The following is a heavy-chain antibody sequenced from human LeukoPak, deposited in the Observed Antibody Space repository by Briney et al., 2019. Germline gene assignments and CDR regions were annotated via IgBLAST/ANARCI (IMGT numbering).Heavy chain of an antibody. J-gene: IGHJ4*02. Sequence: SETLSLTCTVSGGSISSYYWSWIRQPPGKGLEWIGYIYYSGSANYNPSLKSRVTISVDTSKNQFSLKLSSVTAADTAVYYCARGGSSTSLDFDYWGQGTLVTVSS. CDR2: IYYSGSA. CDR1: GGSISSYY. V-gene: IGHV4-59*01. D-gene: IGHD2-2*01. CDR3: ARGGSSTSLDFDY.